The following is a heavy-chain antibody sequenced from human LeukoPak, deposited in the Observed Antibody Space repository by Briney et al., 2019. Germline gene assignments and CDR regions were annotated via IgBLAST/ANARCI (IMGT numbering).Heavy chain of an antibody. CDR3: VRLNGGYYEAIFDY. CDR2: VYYSGST. D-gene: IGHD1-26*01. J-gene: IGHJ4*02. CDR1: GGSISSSSYY. V-gene: IGHV4-39*01. Sequence: SETLSLTCTVSGGSISSSSYYWGWIRQPPGKGLDSIGSVYYSGSTYYNPPLKSRVTISVDTSKNQFSLRLSSVTAADTAVYYCVRLNGGYYEAIFDYWGQGTLVTVSS.